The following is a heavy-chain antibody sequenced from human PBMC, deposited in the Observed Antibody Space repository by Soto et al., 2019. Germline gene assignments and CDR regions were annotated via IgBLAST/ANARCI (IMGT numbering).Heavy chain of an antibody. CDR2: ISGSGGST. V-gene: IGHV3-23*01. CDR3: AKDTSNPPGPDPYYDFWSGSPTDPQTFDY. Sequence: HPGGSLRLSCAASGFTFSSYAMSWVRQAPGKGLEWVSAISGSGGSTYYADSVKGRFTISRDNSKNTLYLQMNSLRAEDTAVYYCAKDTSNPPGPDPYYDFWSGSPTDPQTFDYWGQGTLVTVSS. CDR1: GFTFSSYA. J-gene: IGHJ4*02. D-gene: IGHD3-3*01.